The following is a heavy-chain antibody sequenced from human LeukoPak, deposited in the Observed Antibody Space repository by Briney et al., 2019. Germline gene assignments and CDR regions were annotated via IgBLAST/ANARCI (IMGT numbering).Heavy chain of an antibody. CDR1: GFTFSSYS. J-gene: IGHJ3*02. CDR2: ISSSSSYI. D-gene: IGHD3-22*01. Sequence: PGGSLRLSCAASGFTFSSYSMNWVRQAPGKGLEWVSSISSSSSYIYYADSVKGRFTISRDNAKNSLYLQMNSLRAEDTAVYYCERALRSGYYDSSGQDAFDIWGQGTMVTVSS. V-gene: IGHV3-21*01. CDR3: ERALRSGYYDSSGQDAFDI.